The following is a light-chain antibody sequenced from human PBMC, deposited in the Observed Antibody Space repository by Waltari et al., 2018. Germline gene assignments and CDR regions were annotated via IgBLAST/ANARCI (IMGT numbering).Light chain of an antibody. CDR1: SSDVGGYNY. CDR3: CSYAGSYLRV. CDR2: DVS. Sequence: QSALTQPRSVSGSPGQSVTISCTGTSSDVGGYNYVSWYQQHPGKAPKPMIYDVSKRASGVPDRFAGSKSGNTASLTISGLQAEDEADYYCCSYAGSYLRVFGGGTKLTVL. V-gene: IGLV2-11*01. J-gene: IGLJ2*01.